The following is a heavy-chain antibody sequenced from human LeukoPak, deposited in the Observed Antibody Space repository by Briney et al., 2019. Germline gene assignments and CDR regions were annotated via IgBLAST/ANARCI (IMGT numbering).Heavy chain of an antibody. CDR2: ISGSGGST. Sequence: PGGSLRLSCAASGFTFSSYAMSWVRQAPGKGLEWVSAISGSGGSTYYADSVKGRFTISRDNSKNTLYLQMNNLRAEDTAVYYCAKDQDGDYALGSWDWGQGTLVTVSS. J-gene: IGHJ4*02. CDR1: GFTFSSYA. V-gene: IGHV3-23*01. CDR3: AKDQDGDYALGSWD. D-gene: IGHD4-17*01.